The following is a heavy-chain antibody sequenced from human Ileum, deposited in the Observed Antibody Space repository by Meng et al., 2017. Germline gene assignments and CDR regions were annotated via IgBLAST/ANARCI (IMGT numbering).Heavy chain of an antibody. Sequence: LQQSGPGLGRPSETLSLPCTVSGVSVNSGFYYWNWVRQPPGKGLEFIGSFHHSGSAHYNASLEGRVTMSLDTSKNQFSLRLTSVTAADSALYYCTGGPDSAKSGYWGQGTLVTVSS. CDR2: FHHSGSA. CDR1: GVSVNSGFYY. D-gene: IGHD1-14*01. CDR3: TGGPDSAKSGY. V-gene: IGHV4-61*01. J-gene: IGHJ4*02.